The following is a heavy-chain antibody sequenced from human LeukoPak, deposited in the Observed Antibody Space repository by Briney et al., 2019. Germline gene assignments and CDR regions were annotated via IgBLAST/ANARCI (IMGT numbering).Heavy chain of an antibody. J-gene: IGHJ4*02. CDR3: ARDQHGDYVFDY. Sequence: PGGSLRLSCAASGFTSSSYWMHWVRQAPGKGLVWVSRINSDGSSTSYADSVKGRFTISRDNAKNTLYLQMNSLRAEDTAVYYCARDQHGDYVFDYWGQGTLVTVSS. D-gene: IGHD4-17*01. V-gene: IGHV3-74*01. CDR1: GFTSSSYW. CDR2: INSDGSST.